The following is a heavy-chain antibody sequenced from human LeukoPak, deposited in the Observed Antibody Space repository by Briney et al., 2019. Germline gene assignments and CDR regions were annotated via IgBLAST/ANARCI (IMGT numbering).Heavy chain of an antibody. CDR3: AGVGYSSSWPDFDY. J-gene: IGHJ4*02. V-gene: IGHV1-69*13. D-gene: IGHD6-13*01. Sequence: GASVKVSCKASGGTFSSYAISWVRQAPGQGLEWMGGIIPIFGTANYAQKFQGRVTITADESTSTAYMELSSLRSEDTAVYYCAGVGYSSSWPDFDYWGQGTLVTVSS. CDR2: IIPIFGTA. CDR1: GGTFSSYA.